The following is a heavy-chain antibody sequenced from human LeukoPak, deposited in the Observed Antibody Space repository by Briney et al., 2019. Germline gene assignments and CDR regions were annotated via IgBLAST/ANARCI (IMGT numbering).Heavy chain of an antibody. CDR1: GFTFSSYS. D-gene: IGHD1-26*01. Sequence: PGGSLRLSCAASGFTFSSYSMNWVRQAPGKGLEWVSSISSSSSYIYYADSVKGRFTISRDNAKNSLYLQMNSLRAEDTAVYYCARDKSGSYYEYYFDYWGQGTLVTVSS. V-gene: IGHV3-21*01. J-gene: IGHJ4*02. CDR3: ARDKSGSYYEYYFDY. CDR2: ISSSSSYI.